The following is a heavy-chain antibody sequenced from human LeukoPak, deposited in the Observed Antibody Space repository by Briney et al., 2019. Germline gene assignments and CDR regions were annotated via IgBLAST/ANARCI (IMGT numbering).Heavy chain of an antibody. J-gene: IGHJ3*02. CDR3: AKYDYFDSSGHLVGDAFDI. Sequence: GGSLRLSCAAPGFTFSSYGMSWVRQAPGKGLEWVSAISGSGAGTYYADSVKGRFTISRDNPKSTLFLQMNSLRAEDTAVYYCAKYDYFDSSGHLVGDAFDIWGQGKMVTVSS. CDR2: ISGSGAGT. V-gene: IGHV3-23*01. D-gene: IGHD3-22*01. CDR1: GFTFSSYG.